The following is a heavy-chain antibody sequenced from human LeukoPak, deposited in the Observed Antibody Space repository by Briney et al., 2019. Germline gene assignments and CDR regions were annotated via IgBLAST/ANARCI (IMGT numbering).Heavy chain of an antibody. CDR2: ISGSGGST. J-gene: IGHJ4*02. Sequence: GGALRLSCAASGFTFSSYAMSWVRPAPAKGLEWVSAISGSGGSTYYADSVKGRFTISRDNSKNTLYLQMNSLRAEDTAVYYCAKHDRGMVRGVIREVYYFDYWGQGTLVTVSS. CDR3: AKHDRGMVRGVIREVYYFDY. D-gene: IGHD3-10*01. CDR1: GFTFSSYA. V-gene: IGHV3-23*01.